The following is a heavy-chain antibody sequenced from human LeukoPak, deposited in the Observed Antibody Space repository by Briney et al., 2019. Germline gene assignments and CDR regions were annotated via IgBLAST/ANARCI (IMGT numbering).Heavy chain of an antibody. D-gene: IGHD5-18*01. CDR3: AREMNTAMINLDA. J-gene: IGHJ5*02. V-gene: IGHV3-11*01. CDR2: ISGGADTI. CDR1: GFTFSDYY. Sequence: GGSLRLSCAASGFTFSDYYMNWIRQTPGKGLGWIAHISGGADTIEYTESMKGRFTISRDNAKNSLFLQMDSLRVEDTAIYYCAREMNTAMINLDAWGQGTPVTVSS.